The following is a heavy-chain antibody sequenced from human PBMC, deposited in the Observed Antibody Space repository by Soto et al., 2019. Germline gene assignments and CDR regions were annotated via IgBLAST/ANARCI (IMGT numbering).Heavy chain of an antibody. V-gene: IGHV3-30-3*01. CDR2: ISYAGSNK. D-gene: IGHD5-12*01. Sequence: QVQLVESGGGVVQPGRSLRLSCAASGFTFSSYAMHWVRQAPGKGLEWVAVISYAGSNKYYADSVKGRFTISRDNSKNTLYLQMNSLRAEDTAVYYCASRYEDWGQGTLVTVSS. CDR1: GFTFSSYA. J-gene: IGHJ4*02. CDR3: ASRYED.